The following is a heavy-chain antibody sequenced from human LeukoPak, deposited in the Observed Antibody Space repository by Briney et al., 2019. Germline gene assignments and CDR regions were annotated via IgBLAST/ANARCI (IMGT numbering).Heavy chain of an antibody. CDR1: GFTFSSYG. CDR2: IRYDGSNK. Sequence: GGSLRLSCAASGFTFSSYGMHWVRQAPGKGLEWVAFIRYDGSNKYYADSVKGRFTISRDNSKNTLYLQMNSLRAEDTAVYYCAKVRAAAGHYYYYMDVWGKGTTVTVSS. V-gene: IGHV3-30*02. D-gene: IGHD6-13*01. J-gene: IGHJ6*03. CDR3: AKVRAAAGHYYYYMDV.